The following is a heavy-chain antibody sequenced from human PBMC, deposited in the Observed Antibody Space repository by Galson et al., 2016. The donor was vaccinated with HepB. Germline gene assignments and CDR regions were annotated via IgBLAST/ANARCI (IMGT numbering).Heavy chain of an antibody. Sequence: SLRLSCAASGFTFSSYAMSWVRQAPGKGLEFVSGFSGANTYYADSVKGRFTISRDNSKNTLYLQVNSLTAEDTAVYYCAKRARDGYSSPLDYWGQGILVTVSS. CDR2: FSGANT. CDR1: GFTFSSYA. J-gene: IGHJ4*02. CDR3: AKRARDGYSSPLDY. D-gene: IGHD5-24*01. V-gene: IGHV3-23*01.